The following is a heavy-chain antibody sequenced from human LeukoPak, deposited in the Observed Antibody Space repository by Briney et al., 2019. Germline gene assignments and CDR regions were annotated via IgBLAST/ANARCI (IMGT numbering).Heavy chain of an antibody. CDR1: GYTFTSYN. J-gene: IGHJ4*02. Sequence: GASVKVSCKASGYTFTSYNMHWVRQAPGQELEWMGRIIPILGIANYAQKFQGRVTITADKSTSTAYMELSSLRSEDTAVYYCAREIYDSSGYYPIDYWGQGTLVTVSS. D-gene: IGHD3-22*01. CDR2: IIPILGIA. V-gene: IGHV1-69*04. CDR3: AREIYDSSGYYPIDY.